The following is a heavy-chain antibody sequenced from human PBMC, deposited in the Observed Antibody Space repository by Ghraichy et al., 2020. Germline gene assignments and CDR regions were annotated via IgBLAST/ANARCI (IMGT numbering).Heavy chain of an antibody. V-gene: IGHV4-34*01. J-gene: IGHJ6*02. CDR1: GGSFSGYY. CDR3: ARARRGYCSSTSCATLGLYSSSWYRHYYYGMDV. Sequence: SETLSLTCAVYGGSFSGYYWSWIRQPPGKGLEWIGEINHSGSTNYNPSLKSRVTISVDTSKNQFSLKLSSVTAADTAVYYCARARRGYCSSTSCATLGLYSSSWYRHYYYGMDVWGQGTTVTVSS. CDR2: INHSGST. D-gene: IGHD2-2*01.